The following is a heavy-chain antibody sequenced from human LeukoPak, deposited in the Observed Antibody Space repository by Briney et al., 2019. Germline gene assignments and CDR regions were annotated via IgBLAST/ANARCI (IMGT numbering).Heavy chain of an antibody. D-gene: IGHD3-22*01. CDR1: GGSISSYY. CDR3: ASRAYYDSSGLDY. V-gene: IGHV4-59*01. CDR2: IYYSGTT. Sequence: SETLSLTCTVSGGSISSYYWSWIRQPPGKGLDWIGYIYYSGTTNYNPSLKSRVTISVDTSKNQFSLKLSSVTAADTAVYYCASRAYYDSSGLDYWGQGILVTVSS. J-gene: IGHJ4*02.